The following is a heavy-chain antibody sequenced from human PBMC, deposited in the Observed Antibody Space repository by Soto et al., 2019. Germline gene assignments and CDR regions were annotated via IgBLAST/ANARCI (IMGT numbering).Heavy chain of an antibody. J-gene: IGHJ6*02. CDR1: GGTFSNYS. CDR2: IIPMFGTA. CDR3: ARDQGIFGVVRSHYFYGMDV. Sequence: SVKVSCKAFGGTFSNYSFSWVRQAPGQGLEWMGGIIPMFGTANYAQNFQGRVTITADESTSTAYMELSSLRSEDTAVYYCARDQGIFGVVRSHYFYGMDVWGQGTTVTVSS. V-gene: IGHV1-69*13. D-gene: IGHD3-3*01.